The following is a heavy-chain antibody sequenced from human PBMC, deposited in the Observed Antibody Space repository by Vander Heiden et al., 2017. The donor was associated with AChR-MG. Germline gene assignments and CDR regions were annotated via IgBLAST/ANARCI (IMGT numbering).Heavy chain of an antibody. CDR2: ISSSGSTI. V-gene: IGHV3-11*01. J-gene: IGHJ6*03. CDR3: ARVARWGYYYYYMDV. D-gene: IGHD7-27*01. Sequence: QVQLVESGGGLVKPGGSLRHSCAGSGLPSSYNYMSLSRHRPGKGREWVCSISSSGSTIYYADSVKGRFTISRDNAKNSLYLQMSSLGAEDTAGYYCARVARWGYYYYYMDVWGKVTTVTVSS. CDR1: GLPSSYNY.